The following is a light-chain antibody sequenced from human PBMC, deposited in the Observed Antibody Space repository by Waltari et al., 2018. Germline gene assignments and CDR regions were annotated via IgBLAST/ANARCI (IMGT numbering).Light chain of an antibody. CDR2: DAP. CDR3: QQRRNWPLT. J-gene: IGKJ4*01. V-gene: IGKV3-11*01. Sequence: EIVLTQSPDILSFSPGERATLSCRASQSVGTYLAWYQQRPGQSPRLLIYDAPYKATGIPARFSGSGSETDFTLTISSLQPEDFAVYYCQQRRNWPLTFGGGTRVQI. CDR1: QSVGTY.